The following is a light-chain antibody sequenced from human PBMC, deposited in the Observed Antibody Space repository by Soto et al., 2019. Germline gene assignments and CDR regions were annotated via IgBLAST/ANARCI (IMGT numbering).Light chain of an antibody. V-gene: IGKV1-5*03. CDR1: QSISTW. CDR2: KAS. CDR3: EGSGRSAVS. J-gene: IGKJ5*01. Sequence: DSQMTQSPSTMSASVGDRVTITCRASQSISTWVAWHQQKPGKGPKLMIYKASTLESGVPSRFSGSGSGTEFTLTLRCRQSDEFATQYCEGSGRSAVSFGRGTRLEIK.